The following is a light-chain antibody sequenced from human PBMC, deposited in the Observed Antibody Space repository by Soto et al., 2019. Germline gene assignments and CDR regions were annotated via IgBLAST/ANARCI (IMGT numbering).Light chain of an antibody. CDR1: SSDIGAYKY. CDR3: SSYTTSSSYV. V-gene: IGLV2-14*01. J-gene: IGLJ1*01. CDR2: EVS. Sequence: QSALTQPASVSGSPGQSVTISCTGTSSDIGAYKYVSWYQHHPGKSPRLLIYEVSNRPSGVSNRFSASKSGNTASLTISGLQAEDEADYYCSSYTTSSSYVFGTGTKVTVL.